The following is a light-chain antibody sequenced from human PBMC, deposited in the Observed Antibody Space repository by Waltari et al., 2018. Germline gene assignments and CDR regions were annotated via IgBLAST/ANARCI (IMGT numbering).Light chain of an antibody. CDR3: CSYGGSYTLVV. J-gene: IGLJ2*01. V-gene: IGLV2-11*01. CDR1: SGDVGDFTY. Sequence: QSALTQPRSVSGSPGQSVTISCTGSSGDVGDFTYVSWYQQHPGKAPQLVIYDVTKRPSGVPDRFPGSRSADTASLTISGLQAEDEADYYCCSYGGSYTLVVFGGGTKLTVL. CDR2: DVT.